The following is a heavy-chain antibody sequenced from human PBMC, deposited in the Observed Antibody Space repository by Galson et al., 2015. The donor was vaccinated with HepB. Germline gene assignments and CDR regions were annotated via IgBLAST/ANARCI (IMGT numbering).Heavy chain of an antibody. CDR1: GGTFSSYA. CDR2: INPSGGST. V-gene: IGHV1-46*03. Sequence: SVKVSCKASGGTFSSYAISWVRQAPGQGLEWMGIINPSGGSTSYAQKFQGRVTMTRDTSTSTVYMELSSLRSEDAAVYYCASSGGSNAFDIWGQGTMVTVSS. D-gene: IGHD2-15*01. J-gene: IGHJ3*02. CDR3: ASSGGSNAFDI.